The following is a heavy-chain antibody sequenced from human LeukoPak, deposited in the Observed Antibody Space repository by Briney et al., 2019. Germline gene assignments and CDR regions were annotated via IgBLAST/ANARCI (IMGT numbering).Heavy chain of an antibody. D-gene: IGHD3-10*01. V-gene: IGHV4-34*01. J-gene: IGHJ4*02. CDR1: GGSFSGYY. CDR2: INHSGST. CDR3: ARASMVRGVDY. Sequence: PSETLSLTCAVYGGSFSGYYWSWIRQPPGKGLEWIGEINHSGSTNYNPSLKSRVTISVDTSKNQFSLKLSSVTAADTAVYYCARASMVRGVDYWGQGTLVTVSS.